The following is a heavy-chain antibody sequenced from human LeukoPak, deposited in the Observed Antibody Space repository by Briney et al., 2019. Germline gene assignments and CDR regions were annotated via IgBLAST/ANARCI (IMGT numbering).Heavy chain of an antibody. Sequence: SETLSLACAVYGESFSGYYWSWIRQPPGKGLEWIGAINDSGDVNYNPSLKSRVTISVDTSMNQFSLKMNSLTAADTALYYCARPGNYYYGGPDRYYFDYWGQGTLVTVSS. CDR2: INDSGDV. D-gene: IGHD4-23*01. CDR1: GESFSGYY. J-gene: IGHJ4*02. V-gene: IGHV4-34*01. CDR3: ARPGNYYYGGPDRYYFDY.